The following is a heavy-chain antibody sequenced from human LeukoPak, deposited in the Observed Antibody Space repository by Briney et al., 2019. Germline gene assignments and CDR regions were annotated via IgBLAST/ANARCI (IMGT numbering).Heavy chain of an antibody. J-gene: IGHJ6*03. V-gene: IGHV4-59*01. Sequence: PSETLSLTCTVSAGSISSYYWSWIRQPPGKGLEWIGYIYYSGSTNYNPSLKSRVTISVDTSKNQFSLKLSSVTAADTAVYYCARGDSDSSSYYYYYYMDVWGKGTTVTVSS. CDR1: AGSISSYY. CDR2: IYYSGST. CDR3: ARGDSDSSSYYYYYYMDV. D-gene: IGHD6-13*01.